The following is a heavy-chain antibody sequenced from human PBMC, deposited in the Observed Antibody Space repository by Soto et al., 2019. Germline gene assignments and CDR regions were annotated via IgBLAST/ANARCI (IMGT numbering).Heavy chain of an antibody. Sequence: QVQLQQWGAGLLKPSETLSLTCAVYGGSFSGYYWSWIRQPPGKGLEWIGEINHSGSTNYNPSLKGRVTISVDTSKNQCSLKLSSVTAADTAVYYCAREETYYIWGSYRKGLFDYWGQGTLVTVSS. CDR1: GGSFSGYY. D-gene: IGHD3-16*02. CDR2: INHSGST. J-gene: IGHJ4*02. V-gene: IGHV4-34*01. CDR3: AREETYYIWGSYRKGLFDY.